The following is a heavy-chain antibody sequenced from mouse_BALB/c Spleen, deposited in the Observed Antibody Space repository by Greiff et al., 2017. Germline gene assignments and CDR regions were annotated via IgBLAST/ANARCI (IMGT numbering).Heavy chain of an antibody. CDR3: AIEESYKVATNDMDY. Sequence: QVQLQQSGAELVRPGSSVKISCKASGYAFSSYWMNWVKQRPGQGLEWIGQIYPGDGDTNYNGKFKGKATLTADKSSSTAYMQLSSLTSEDSAVYFCAIEESYKVATNDMDYWGQGTSVTVSS. CDR2: IYPGDGDT. J-gene: IGHJ4*01. D-gene: IGHD1-1*02. V-gene: IGHV1-80*01. CDR1: GYAFSSYW.